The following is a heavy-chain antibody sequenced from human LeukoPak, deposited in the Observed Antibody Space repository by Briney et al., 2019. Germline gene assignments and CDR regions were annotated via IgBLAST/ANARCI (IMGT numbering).Heavy chain of an antibody. CDR1: GFTFSSFG. J-gene: IGHJ4*02. CDR2: IWYDASNK. Sequence: AGGSLRLSCAASGFTFSSFGMHWVRQAPGKGLEWVAVIWYDASNKYYADSVKGRFTISRDNSKNTLYLQMNSLRDDDTAVYYCVRGVGVSRFNYLDSWGQGTLVIASS. D-gene: IGHD6-13*01. V-gene: IGHV3-33*01. CDR3: VRGVGVSRFNYLDS.